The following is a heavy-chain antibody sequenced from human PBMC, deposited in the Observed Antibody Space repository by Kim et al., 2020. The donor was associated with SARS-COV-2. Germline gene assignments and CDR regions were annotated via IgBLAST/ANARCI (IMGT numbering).Heavy chain of an antibody. CDR1: GFTFSSYG. CDR3: AKGGDQGRWTRRRYFDY. V-gene: IGHV3-30*18. CDR2: ISYDGSNK. D-gene: IGHD3-16*01. Sequence: GGSLRLSCAASGFTFSSYGMHWVRQAPGKGLEWVAVISYDGSNKYYADSVKGRFTISRDNSKNTLYLQMNSLRAEDTAVYYCAKGGDQGRWTRRRYFDYWGQGTLVTVSS. J-gene: IGHJ4*02.